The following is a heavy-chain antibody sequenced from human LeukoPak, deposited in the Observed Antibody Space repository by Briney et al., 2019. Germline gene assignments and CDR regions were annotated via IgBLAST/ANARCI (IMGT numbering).Heavy chain of an antibody. V-gene: IGHV1-69*13. Sequence: SVKVSCKASGGTFSSYAISWVRQAPGQGLEWMGGIIPIFGTANYAQKFQGRVTITADESTSTAYMELSSLRSEDTAVYYCARAVPPLGDIVVVPASYYYYMDVWGKGTTVTVSS. J-gene: IGHJ6*03. CDR3: ARAVPPLGDIVVVPASYYYYMDV. D-gene: IGHD2-2*01. CDR1: GGTFSSYA. CDR2: IIPIFGTA.